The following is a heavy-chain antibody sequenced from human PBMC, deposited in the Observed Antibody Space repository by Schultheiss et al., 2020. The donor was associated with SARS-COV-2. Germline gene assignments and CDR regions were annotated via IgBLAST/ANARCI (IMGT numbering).Heavy chain of an antibody. CDR1: GFTFSSYG. Sequence: GGSLRLSCAASGFTFSSYGMHWVRQAPGKGLEWVAVIWYDGSNKYYADSVKGRFTISRDNSKNTLYLQMNSLRAEDTAVYYCARPSAMVRPYYFDYWGQGTLVTVSS. D-gene: IGHD3-10*01. V-gene: IGHV3-33*01. J-gene: IGHJ4*02. CDR3: ARPSAMVRPYYFDY. CDR2: IWYDGSNK.